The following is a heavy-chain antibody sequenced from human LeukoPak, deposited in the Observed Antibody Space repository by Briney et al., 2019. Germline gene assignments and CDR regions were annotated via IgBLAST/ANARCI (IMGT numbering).Heavy chain of an antibody. CDR3: ARDPGGRNWFDP. CDR1: GGSISSGGYY. CDR2: IYYSGST. J-gene: IGHJ5*02. V-gene: IGHV4-31*03. D-gene: IGHD3-10*01. Sequence: SQTLSLTCTVSGGSISSGGYYWIWIRQHPGKGLEWIGYIYYSGSTYYNPSLKSRATISVDMSKNQFSLKLSSVTAADTAVYYCARDPGGRNWFDPWGLGTLVTVSP.